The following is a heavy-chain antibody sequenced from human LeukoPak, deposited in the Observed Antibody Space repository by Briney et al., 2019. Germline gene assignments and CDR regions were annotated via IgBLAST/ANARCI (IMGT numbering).Heavy chain of an antibody. CDR1: GGSIRSHY. Sequence: PSETLSLTCSVSGGSIRSHYWNWIRQPPGKGLEWLGHIYYSGSTYYSPSLKSRITISVDTSKNQFSLRLSSVTAADTAVYYCARERWEGGSYVMGFDYWGQGALVTVSS. CDR2: IYYSGST. D-gene: IGHD1-26*01. CDR3: ARERWEGGSYVMGFDY. V-gene: IGHV4-59*11. J-gene: IGHJ4*02.